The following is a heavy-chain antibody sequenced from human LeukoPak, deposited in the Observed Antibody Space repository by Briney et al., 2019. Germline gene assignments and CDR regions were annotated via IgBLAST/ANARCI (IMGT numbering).Heavy chain of an antibody. Sequence: AAVKVSCMASGYTFTSYAMHWVRPAPGQRREWMGWINAGNGNTKYSQKFQGRVTITRDTSASTAYMELSSLRSEDTAVYYCARDRWYYGSGSPNDYWGQGTLVTVSS. CDR3: ARDRWYYGSGSPNDY. CDR1: GYTFTSYA. J-gene: IGHJ4*02. D-gene: IGHD3-10*01. CDR2: INAGNGNT. V-gene: IGHV1-3*01.